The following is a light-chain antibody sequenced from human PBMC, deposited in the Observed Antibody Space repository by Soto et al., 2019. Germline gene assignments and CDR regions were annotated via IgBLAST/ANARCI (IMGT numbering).Light chain of an antibody. CDR2: LEGSGCY. Sequence: QLVLTQSSSASASLGSSVKLTCTLSSGHSSYIIAWHQQQPGKAPRYLMKLEGSGCYNKGSGVPDRFSGSSSGADRYLTISNLQFEDEANYYCETWDSNTRVFGGGTKLTVL. CDR1: SGHSSYI. V-gene: IGLV4-60*02. CDR3: ETWDSNTRV. J-gene: IGLJ2*01.